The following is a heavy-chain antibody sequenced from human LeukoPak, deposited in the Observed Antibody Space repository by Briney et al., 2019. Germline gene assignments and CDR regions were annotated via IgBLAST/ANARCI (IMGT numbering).Heavy chain of an antibody. J-gene: IGHJ4*02. V-gene: IGHV4-30-4*01. CDR3: ASTKRGKYCSSTSCYIFDY. CDR2: IYYSGST. Sequence: SQTLSLTCTVSGGSISSGDYYWSWIRQLPGKGLEWIGYIYYSGSTYYNPSLKSRVTISVDTSKNQFSLKLISVTAADTAVYYCASTKRGKYCSSTSCYIFDYWGQGTLVTVSS. CDR1: GGSISSGDYY. D-gene: IGHD2-2*02.